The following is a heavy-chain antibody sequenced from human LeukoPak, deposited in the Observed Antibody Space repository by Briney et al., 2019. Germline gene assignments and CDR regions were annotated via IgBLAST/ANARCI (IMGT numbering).Heavy chain of an antibody. CDR3: AREGFWSGYHKNWFDP. D-gene: IGHD3-3*01. J-gene: IGHJ5*02. CDR2: ISSSSSTI. CDR1: GFTFSSYS. Sequence: AGGSLRLSCAASGFTFSSYSMNWVRQAPGKGLEWVSYISSSSSTIYYADSVKGRFTISRDNAKNSLYLQMNSLRAEDTAVYYCAREGFWSGYHKNWFDPWGQGTLVTVSS. V-gene: IGHV3-48*01.